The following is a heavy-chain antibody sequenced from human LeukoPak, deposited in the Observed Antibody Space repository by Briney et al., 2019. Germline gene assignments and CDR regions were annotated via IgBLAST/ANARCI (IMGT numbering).Heavy chain of an antibody. CDR2: MNPNSGHT. Sequence: GASVKVSCKASGYLLISYDINWVRQATGQGLEWMGWMNPNSGHTGYAQKFQGRVTMTRDTSISTAYMELSSLRSEDTAVYYCARESTMVRGVIINWFDPWGQGTLVTVSS. CDR1: GYLLISYD. D-gene: IGHD3-10*01. CDR3: ARESTMVRGVIINWFDP. J-gene: IGHJ5*02. V-gene: IGHV1-8*01.